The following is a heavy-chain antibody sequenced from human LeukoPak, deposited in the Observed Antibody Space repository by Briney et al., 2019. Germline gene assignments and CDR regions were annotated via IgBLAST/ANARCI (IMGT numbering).Heavy chain of an antibody. CDR1: GFTFSSYA. CDR3: AREGSGSYRRYYYMDV. D-gene: IGHD3-10*01. J-gene: IGHJ6*03. CDR2: IKQDGSEK. V-gene: IGHV3-7*01. Sequence: PGGSLRLSCAASGFTFSSYAMSWVRQAPGKGLEWVANIKQDGSEKYYVDSVKGRFTISRDNAKNSLYLQMNSLRAEDTAVYYCAREGSGSYRRYYYMDVWGKGTTVTVSS.